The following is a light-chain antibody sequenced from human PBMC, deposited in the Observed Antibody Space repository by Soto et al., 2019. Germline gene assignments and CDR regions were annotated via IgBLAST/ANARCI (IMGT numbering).Light chain of an antibody. CDR3: QQCNNYPWT. Sequence: DIQMTQSPSTLYASVGDRVTITCRASQGINNCLAWYQQKPGKAPNLLVYKASSLESGVPSRFSGSGSGTELTLTISSLQPDDSATYYCQQCNNYPWTFGQGTKVEVK. CDR2: KAS. V-gene: IGKV1-5*03. J-gene: IGKJ1*01. CDR1: QGINNC.